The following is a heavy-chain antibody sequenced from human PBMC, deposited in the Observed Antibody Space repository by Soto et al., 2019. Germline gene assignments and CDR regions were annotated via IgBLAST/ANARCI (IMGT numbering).Heavy chain of an antibody. Sequence: GGSLRLSCAASGFTFSSYGMHWVRQAPGKGLEWVAVIWYDGSNKYYADSVKGRFTISRDNSKNTLYLQMNSLRAEDTAVYYCARDDKYDSSGYYSGWGQGTLVTVSS. CDR1: GFTFSSYG. CDR3: ARDDKYDSSGYYSG. J-gene: IGHJ4*02. D-gene: IGHD3-22*01. V-gene: IGHV3-30*19. CDR2: IWYDGSNK.